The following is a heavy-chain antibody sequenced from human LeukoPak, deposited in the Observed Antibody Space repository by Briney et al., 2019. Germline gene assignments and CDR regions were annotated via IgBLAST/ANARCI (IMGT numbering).Heavy chain of an antibody. CDR2: IYSSGST. CDR3: ARESGPNWFDP. J-gene: IGHJ5*02. CDR1: GDSMSSYY. D-gene: IGHD1-14*01. Sequence: SETLSLTCTVSGDSMSSYYWSWIRQPPGKRLEWIGYIYSSGSTNYNPSLKSRVTMSVDTSKNQFSLKVSSVTAADTAVYYCARESGPNWFDPWGQGTLVTVSS. V-gene: IGHV4-59*01.